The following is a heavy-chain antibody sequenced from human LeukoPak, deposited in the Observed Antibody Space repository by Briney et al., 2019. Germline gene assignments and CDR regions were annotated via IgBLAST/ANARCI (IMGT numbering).Heavy chain of an antibody. Sequence: GGSLRLSCAASGFTFSSYPMHWVRQAPGKGLEWVAVIGYDGVNKFYTDSVKGRFTISRDDSKNTLYLQMDSLRAEDTAVYYCARDFTRGAPDYLDQWGQGTLVTVSS. V-gene: IGHV3-30*04. CDR2: IGYDGVNK. D-gene: IGHD3-10*01. CDR1: GFTFSSYP. J-gene: IGHJ4*02. CDR3: ARDFTRGAPDYLDQ.